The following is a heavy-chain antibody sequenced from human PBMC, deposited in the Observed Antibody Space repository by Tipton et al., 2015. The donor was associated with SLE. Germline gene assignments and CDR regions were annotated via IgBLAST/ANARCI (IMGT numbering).Heavy chain of an antibody. CDR1: GFNFGAYW. D-gene: IGHD1-26*01. J-gene: IGHJ2*01. CDR3: ARARGVLGGSGWYFEL. V-gene: IGHV3-74*01. Sequence: SLRLSCVASGFNFGAYWMHWVRQAPGKGLVWISRTNQDGAIRSYEDSVKGRFIISRDNSKSTLYLQMNNVRVEDTALYYCARARGVLGGSGWYFELWGRGTLVTVSS. CDR2: TNQDGAIR.